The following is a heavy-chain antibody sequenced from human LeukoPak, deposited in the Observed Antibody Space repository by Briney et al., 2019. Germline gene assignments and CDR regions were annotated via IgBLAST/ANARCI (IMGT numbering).Heavy chain of an antibody. Sequence: GGSLRLSCAASGFTFSSSWMTWVRQAPGKGLEWVAHIKEDGSQTYYVDSVKGRFTISRDNAKNSLYLQMNSLRAEDTAVYYCASINQETVPFDYWGQGTLVTVSS. V-gene: IGHV3-7*01. CDR3: ASINQETVPFDY. CDR2: IKEDGSQT. CDR1: GFTFSSSW. J-gene: IGHJ4*02. D-gene: IGHD1-14*01.